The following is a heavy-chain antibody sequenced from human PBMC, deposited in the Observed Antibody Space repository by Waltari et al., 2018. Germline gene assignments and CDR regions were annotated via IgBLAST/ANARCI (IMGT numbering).Heavy chain of an antibody. D-gene: IGHD3-22*01. CDR3: ARSSGYYSFSY. CDR1: GYSISGYF. J-gene: IGHJ4*02. CDR2: IFHSGKT. Sequence: QVQMQESGPGLVKPSETLSLNCDVSGYSISGYFWGWIRQPPGKGLEWIGSIFHSGKTYSNPSLKSRVTLSVDTSKNQISLKLSSVTAADTAVYYCARSSGYYSFSYWGQGTLVTVSS. V-gene: IGHV4-38-2*01.